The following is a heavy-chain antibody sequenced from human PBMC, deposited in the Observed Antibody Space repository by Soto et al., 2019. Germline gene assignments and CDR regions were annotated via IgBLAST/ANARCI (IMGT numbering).Heavy chain of an antibody. CDR1: GFTFSSYG. CDR3: AKARAYSYECIG. V-gene: IGHV3-30*18. J-gene: IGHJ4*02. CDR2: ISYDGSNK. Sequence: QVQLVESGGGVVQPGRSLRLSCAASGFTFSSYGMHWVRQAPGKGLEWVAVISYDGSNKYYADSVKGRFTISRDNSKNTLYLKMNSLRAEDTAVYYCAKARAYSYECIGWGQGTLVTVSS. D-gene: IGHD5-18*01.